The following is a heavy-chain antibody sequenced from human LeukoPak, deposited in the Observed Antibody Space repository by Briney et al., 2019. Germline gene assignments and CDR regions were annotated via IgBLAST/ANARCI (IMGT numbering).Heavy chain of an antibody. CDR2: MYYSGSA. D-gene: IGHD6-19*01. CDR1: GGSVSDCRYY. Sequence: SETLSLTCTVSGGSVSDCRYYWGSIRQPPGKGREWIGDMYYSGSANYNPSLKSRVTISIDTFKNQFSLKLSSVTAADTAVYYCARQSSYSSGWYFDYWGQGTLVTVSS. J-gene: IGHJ4*02. V-gene: IGHV4-39*01. CDR3: ARQSSYSSGWYFDY.